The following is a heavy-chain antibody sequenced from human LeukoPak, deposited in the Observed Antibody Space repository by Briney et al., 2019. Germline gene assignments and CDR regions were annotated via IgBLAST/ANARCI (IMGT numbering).Heavy chain of an antibody. V-gene: IGHV1-69*13. J-gene: IGHJ4*02. CDR2: IIPIFGTA. CDR1: GGTFISYA. CDR3: ARGSGSYYDY. D-gene: IGHD1-26*01. Sequence: GASVKVSCKASGGTFISYAISWVRQAPGQGLEWMGGIIPIFGTANYAQKFQGRVTITADESTSTAYMGLSSLRSEDTAVYYCARGSGSYYDYWGQGTLVTVSS.